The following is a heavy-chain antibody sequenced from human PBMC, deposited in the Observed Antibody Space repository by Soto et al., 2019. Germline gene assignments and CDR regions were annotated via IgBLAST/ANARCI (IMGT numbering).Heavy chain of an antibody. CDR2: ISYDGSNK. D-gene: IGHD6-13*01. Sequence: GGSLRFSCETSGFTFSSYGMHWVRQDPGKGQEWVAVISYDGSNKYYEDSVKGRFTISRDNSKDTLYLQMNSLRAEDTAVYYCAKDSYSSSWYFSGGVGNWFDPWGQGTLVTVSS. J-gene: IGHJ5*02. CDR3: AKDSYSSSWYFSGGVGNWFDP. V-gene: IGHV3-30*18. CDR1: GFTFSSYG.